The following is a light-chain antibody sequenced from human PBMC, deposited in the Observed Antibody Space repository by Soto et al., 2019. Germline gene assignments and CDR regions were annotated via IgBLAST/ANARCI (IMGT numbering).Light chain of an antibody. CDR3: QPYYIYPRI. V-gene: IGKV1-5*03. CDR2: KAS. Sequence: SQMSQSPSRQSAALGKRVALGGRRSQSINSWLAWYQQKPGKAPKLLIYKASSLESGVPSSFCGSRSTTEFTLPISRLQPDDFATYYCQPYYIYPRIFGVGTKVDNK. CDR1: QSINSW. J-gene: IGKJ4*01.